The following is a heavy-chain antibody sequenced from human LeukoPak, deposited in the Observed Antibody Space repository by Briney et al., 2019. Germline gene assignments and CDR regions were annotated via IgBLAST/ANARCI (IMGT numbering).Heavy chain of an antibody. Sequence: SETLSLTCAVYGGXFSGDYCSWIRQPPGKGLEWIGEINHSGSTNYNPSLKSRVTISVDTSKNQFSLKLSSVTAADMAVYYCARSYAHDYWGQGTLVTVSS. CDR2: INHSGST. D-gene: IGHD2-2*01. CDR1: GGXFSGDY. CDR3: ARSYAHDY. V-gene: IGHV4-34*01. J-gene: IGHJ4*02.